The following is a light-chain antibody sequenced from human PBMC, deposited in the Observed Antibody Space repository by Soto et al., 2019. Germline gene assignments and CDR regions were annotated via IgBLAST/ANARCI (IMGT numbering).Light chain of an antibody. J-gene: IGKJ1*01. CDR3: QQRGET. V-gene: IGKV3-11*01. CDR2: DAS. CDR1: RSFGSY. Sequence: EIVLTQSPATLSLSPGERATLSCRASRSFGSYLAWYQQKPGQAPRLLIYDASNRATGIPARFSGSGSGTDFTLTISSLEPEDSAVYYCQQRGETFGQGTKVEIK.